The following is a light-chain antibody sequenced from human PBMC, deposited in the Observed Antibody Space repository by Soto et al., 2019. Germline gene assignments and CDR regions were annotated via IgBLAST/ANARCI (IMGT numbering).Light chain of an antibody. V-gene: IGKV3-15*01. J-gene: IGKJ4*01. CDR2: NAS. CDR1: QSVRSN. Sequence: EIVMTQSPATLSVSPGERATLSCRASQSVRSNSAWYQQKPGQAPRLLIYNASTRATGIPARFSGSGSGTEFTLTISSLQSEDFAVYYCQQYNNWPLTFGGGTKVEIK. CDR3: QQYNNWPLT.